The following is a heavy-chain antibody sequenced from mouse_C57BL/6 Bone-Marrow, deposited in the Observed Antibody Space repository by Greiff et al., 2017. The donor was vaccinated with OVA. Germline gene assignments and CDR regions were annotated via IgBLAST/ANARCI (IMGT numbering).Heavy chain of an antibody. J-gene: IGHJ3*01. Sequence: EVQLVESGGGLVQPGGSLSLSCAASGFTFTDYYMSWVRQPPGKALEWLGFISNKANGYTTEYSVSVKGRFTISRDNSQSILYLQMNALRAEDSATYYCAKLSFAYWGQGTLVTVSA. V-gene: IGHV7-3*03. CDR1: GFTFTDYY. CDR3: AKLSFAY. CDR2: ISNKANGYTT.